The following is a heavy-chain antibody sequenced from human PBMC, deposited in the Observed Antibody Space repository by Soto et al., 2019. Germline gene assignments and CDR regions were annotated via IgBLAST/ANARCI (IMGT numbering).Heavy chain of an antibody. V-gene: IGHV1-18*01. J-gene: IGHJ4*02. CDR1: GYTFTSYG. CDR2: ISAYNGNT. CDR3: ARTARYFGVVIMSYFDY. D-gene: IGHD3-3*01. Sequence: ASVKVSCKASGYTFTSYGISWVRQAPGQGLEWMGWISAYNGNTNYAQKIQGRVTMTTDTSTSTAYMELRSLRSDDTAVYYCARTARYFGVVIMSYFDYWGQGTLVTVSS.